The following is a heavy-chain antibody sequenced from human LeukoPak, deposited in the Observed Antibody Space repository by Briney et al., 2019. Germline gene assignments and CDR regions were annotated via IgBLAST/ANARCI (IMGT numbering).Heavy chain of an antibody. Sequence: PGGSLRLSCAASGFTFSSYGMHWVRQAPGKGLEWVAVISYDGSNKYYADSGKGRFTISRDNSKNTLYLQMNSLRAEDTAVYYCAKLYSSGSHDDYWGQGTLVTVSS. CDR3: AKLYSSGSHDDY. J-gene: IGHJ4*02. CDR2: ISYDGSNK. D-gene: IGHD6-19*01. V-gene: IGHV3-30*18. CDR1: GFTFSSYG.